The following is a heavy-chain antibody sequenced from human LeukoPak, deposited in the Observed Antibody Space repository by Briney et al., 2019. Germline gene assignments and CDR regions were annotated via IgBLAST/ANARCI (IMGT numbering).Heavy chain of an antibody. D-gene: IGHD2-2*01. Sequence: PSETLSLTCTVSGGSISSSSYYWGWIRQPPGKGLEWIGSIYYSGSTYYNPSLKSRVTISVDTSKNQFSLKLSSVTAADTAVYYCAGPQGFQLLDFEYWGQGTLVTVPS. CDR1: GGSISSSSYY. CDR3: AGPQGFQLLDFEY. J-gene: IGHJ4*02. V-gene: IGHV4-39*01. CDR2: IYYSGST.